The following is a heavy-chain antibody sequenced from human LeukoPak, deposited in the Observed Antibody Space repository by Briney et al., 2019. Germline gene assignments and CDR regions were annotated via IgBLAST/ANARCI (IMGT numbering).Heavy chain of an antibody. CDR3: AGLIRPGWFDP. CDR1: GGSFSGYY. Sequence: PSETLSLTCAVYGGSFSGYYWSWIRQPPGKGLEWIGEINHSGSTIYNPSRKSRVTISVDTSKNQFSLKLSSVTAADTAVYYCAGLIRPGWFDPWGQGTLVTVSS. D-gene: IGHD1-14*01. V-gene: IGHV4-34*01. J-gene: IGHJ5*02. CDR2: INHSGST.